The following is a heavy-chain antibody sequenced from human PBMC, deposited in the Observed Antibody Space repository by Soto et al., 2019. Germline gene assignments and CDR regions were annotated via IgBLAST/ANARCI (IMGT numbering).Heavy chain of an antibody. Sequence: EVQLLESGGGLVQPGGSLRLSCAASGFTVSSYAMSCVRQAPGKGLEWVSVISGSGSTYSADSVKGRFTISRDSSKNTVYLQMNSLRAEDTAVYYCAKALRFTFTTGYYMDVWGRGTTVTVSS. CDR3: AKALRFTFTTGYYMDV. V-gene: IGHV3-23*01. D-gene: IGHD3-16*01. J-gene: IGHJ6*03. CDR1: GFTVSSYA. CDR2: ISGSGST.